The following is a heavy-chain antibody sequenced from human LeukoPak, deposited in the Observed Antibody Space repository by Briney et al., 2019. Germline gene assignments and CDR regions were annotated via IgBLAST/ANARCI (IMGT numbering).Heavy chain of an antibody. Sequence: PGGSLRLSCAASGFTASSSYMSWVRHAPGKGLEWVSVIYSGVSTYYADSVKGRFTIARDNSKNTLYLQMNSLRAEDTAVYYCSYMVRGVTNHPIYWGQGTLVTVSS. D-gene: IGHD3-10*01. J-gene: IGHJ4*02. CDR3: SYMVRGVTNHPIY. V-gene: IGHV3-53*01. CDR1: GFTASSSY. CDR2: IYSGVST.